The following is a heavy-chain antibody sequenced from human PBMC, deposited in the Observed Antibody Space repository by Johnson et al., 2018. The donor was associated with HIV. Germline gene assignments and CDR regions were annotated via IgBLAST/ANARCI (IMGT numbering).Heavy chain of an antibody. CDR3: AKDYYGSGSKHDAFDI. CDR1: GFTFSSYA. V-gene: IGHV3-30-3*01. CDR2: ISYDGSNK. J-gene: IGHJ3*02. D-gene: IGHD3-10*01. Sequence: QVQLVESGRGVVQPGRSLRLSCAASGFTFSSYAMHWVRQAPGKGLEWVAVISYDGSNKYYADSVKGRFTISRDNSKNTLYLQMNSLRAEDTAVYYCAKDYYGSGSKHDAFDIWGKGTMVTVSS.